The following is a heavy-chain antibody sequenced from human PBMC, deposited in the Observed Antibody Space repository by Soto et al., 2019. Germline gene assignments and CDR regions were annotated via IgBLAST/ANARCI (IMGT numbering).Heavy chain of an antibody. CDR3: ARSVTTHLAADF. CDR1: GYTFTTYY. J-gene: IGHJ4*02. D-gene: IGHD4-17*01. Sequence: QVKLVQSGAEVKKPGASVKVSCKASGYTFTTYYINWVRQAPGQGLEWMGWINPNTGATNYAQKFQGWVTLTRDTSVTTAYMEVSRLTSGDTAVYFCARSVTTHLAADFWGQGTLVTVSS. CDR2: INPNTGAT. V-gene: IGHV1-2*04.